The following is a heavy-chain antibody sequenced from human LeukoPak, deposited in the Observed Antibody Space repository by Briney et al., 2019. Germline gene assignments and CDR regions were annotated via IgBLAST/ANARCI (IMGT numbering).Heavy chain of an antibody. CDR1: GFTLSGAS. Sequence: PGGSLRLSCAVSGFTLSGASMNWVRQAPGKGLEWVSYISSRSDIIYYADSVKGRFTISRDNSKNTLYLQMNSLRAEDTALYSCARERRDVVVPAAIDYWGQGTLVTVFS. D-gene: IGHD2-2*01. CDR2: ISSRSDII. V-gene: IGHV3-48*01. CDR3: ARERRDVVVPAAIDY. J-gene: IGHJ4*02.